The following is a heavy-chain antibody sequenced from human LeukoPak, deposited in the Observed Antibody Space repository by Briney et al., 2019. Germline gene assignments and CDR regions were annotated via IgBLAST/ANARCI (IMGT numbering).Heavy chain of an antibody. V-gene: IGHV1-2*02. D-gene: IGHD3-10*01. J-gene: IGHJ4*02. CDR3: ARGVVRGVHPVYFDY. CDR2: INPKSGGT. Sequence: ASVKVSCKASGYTLTGYYMHWVRQAPGQGLEWMGWINPKSGGTNYAQKFQGRVTMTRDTSISTAYMELSRLRSDDTAVYYFARGVVRGVHPVYFDYWGQGTLVTVSS. CDR1: GYTLTGYY.